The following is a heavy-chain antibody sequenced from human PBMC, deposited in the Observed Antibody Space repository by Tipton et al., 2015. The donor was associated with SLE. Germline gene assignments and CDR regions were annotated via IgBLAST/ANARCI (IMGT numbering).Heavy chain of an antibody. D-gene: IGHD2-2*01. CDR1: GGSFSGYY. V-gene: IGHV4-34*01. J-gene: IGHJ5*02. CDR3: ARIPFDP. CDR2: INHSGST. Sequence: GLVKPSETLSLTCAVYGGSFSGYYWSWIRQPPGKGLEWIGEINHSGSTNYNPSLKSRVTISVDTSKNQFSLNLTSVTAADTAVYYCARIPFDPWGQGTQVTVSS.